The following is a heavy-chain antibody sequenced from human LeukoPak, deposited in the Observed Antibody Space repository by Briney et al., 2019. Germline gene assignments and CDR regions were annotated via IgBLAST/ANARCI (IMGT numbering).Heavy chain of an antibody. Sequence: GGSLRLSCAASGFTFSNAWMSWVRQAPGKGLEWVGRIKSKTDGGTTDYAAPVKGRFTISRDDSKNTLYLQMNSLKTEDTAVYYCTTQVILAGDYVFSDYWVQGTLVTVSS. V-gene: IGHV3-15*01. CDR1: GFTFSNAW. J-gene: IGHJ4*02. CDR2: IKSKTDGGTT. CDR3: TTQVILAGDYVFSDY. D-gene: IGHD4-17*01.